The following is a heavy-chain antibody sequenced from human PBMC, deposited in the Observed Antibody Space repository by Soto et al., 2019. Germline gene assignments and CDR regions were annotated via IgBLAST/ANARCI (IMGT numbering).Heavy chain of an antibody. CDR3: ASTLLGCSSTSCYWAY. D-gene: IGHD2-2*01. Sequence: ASVKVSCKASGYTFTCYGISWVRQAPGQGLEWMGWISAYNGNTNYAQKLQGRVTMTTDTSTSTAYMELRSLRSDDTAVYYCASTLLGCSSTSCYWAYWGQGTLVTVSS. V-gene: IGHV1-18*01. CDR1: GYTFTCYG. CDR2: ISAYNGNT. J-gene: IGHJ4*02.